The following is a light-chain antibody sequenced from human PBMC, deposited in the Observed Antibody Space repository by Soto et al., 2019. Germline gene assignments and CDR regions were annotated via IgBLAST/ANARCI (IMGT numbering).Light chain of an antibody. Sequence: QSALTQPASVSGSPGQSITISCTGTSSDVGGYNYVSWYQQQPGKAPKLMIYDVSSRPSGVSYRFSGSKSGNTASLTLSGLQAEDEADYYCSSYTSSNTRYVFGTGTKLTVL. J-gene: IGLJ1*01. V-gene: IGLV2-14*01. CDR2: DVS. CDR3: SSYTSSNTRYV. CDR1: SSDVGGYNY.